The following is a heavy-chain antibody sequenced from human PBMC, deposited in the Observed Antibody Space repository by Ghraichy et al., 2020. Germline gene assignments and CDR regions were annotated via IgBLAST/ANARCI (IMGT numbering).Heavy chain of an antibody. J-gene: IGHJ3*02. Sequence: ASVKVSCKASGYTFTSYGISWVRQAPGQGLEWMGWISAYNGNTNYAQKLQGRVTMTTDTSTSTAYMELRSLRSDDTAVYYCARDGVRYDFWSGYFHAADILTGLNAFDIWGQGTMVTVSS. CDR2: ISAYNGNT. V-gene: IGHV1-18*01. D-gene: IGHD3-3*01. CDR3: ARDGVRYDFWSGYFHAADILTGLNAFDI. CDR1: GYTFTSYG.